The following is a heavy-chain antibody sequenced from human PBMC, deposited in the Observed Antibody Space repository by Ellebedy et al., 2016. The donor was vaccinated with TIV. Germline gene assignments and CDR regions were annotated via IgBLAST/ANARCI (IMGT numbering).Heavy chain of an antibody. V-gene: IGHV3-7*01. J-gene: IGHJ4*02. CDR1: GFSLSSYW. CDR3: GRAIGSGSCY. CDR2: IKQDGSEK. Sequence: GESLKISCAASGFSLSSYWMHWVRQAPGKGLEWVANIKQDGSEKYYVDSVKGRFTFSRDNAKNSLYLQMNSLRAEDTAVYFCGRAIGSGSCYWGQGTLVTVSS. D-gene: IGHD3-10*01.